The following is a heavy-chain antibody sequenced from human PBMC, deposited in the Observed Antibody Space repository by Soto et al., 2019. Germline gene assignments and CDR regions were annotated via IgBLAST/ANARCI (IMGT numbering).Heavy chain of an antibody. J-gene: IGHJ1*01. V-gene: IGHV3-74*01. CDR1: GFAFSGYW. Sequence: SGGSLRLSCAASGFAFSGYWMHWVRQGPGKGLVWVSRINNDDSYRGYADSVRGRFTISRDNAKNTLSLQMNSLRAEDTAVYYCVRGAYYYDCGGYFAQWGQGPLVTVAS. CDR3: VRGAYYYDCGGYFAQ. D-gene: IGHD3-22*01. CDR2: INNDDSYR.